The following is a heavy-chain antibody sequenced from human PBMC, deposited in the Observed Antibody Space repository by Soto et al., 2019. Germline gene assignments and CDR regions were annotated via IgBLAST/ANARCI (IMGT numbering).Heavy chain of an antibody. CDR2: IYSGGST. CDR1: GFTVSSNY. J-gene: IGHJ4*02. V-gene: IGHV3-66*01. CDR3: ARARYCSGGSWYSGGDY. Sequence: EVQLVESGGGLVQPGGSLRLSCAASGFTVSSNYMSWVRQAPGKGLEWVSVIYSGGSTYYADSVKGRFTISRDNSKNTPYLQMNSLRAEDTAVYYCARARYCSGGSWYSGGDYWGQGTLVTVSS. D-gene: IGHD2-15*01.